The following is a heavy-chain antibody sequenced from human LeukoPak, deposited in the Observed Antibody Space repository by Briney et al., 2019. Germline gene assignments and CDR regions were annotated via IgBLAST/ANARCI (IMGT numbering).Heavy chain of an antibody. J-gene: IGHJ4*02. CDR3: AKDRNWNYGRYFGY. D-gene: IGHD1-7*01. Sequence: PGRSLRLSCAASGFTFSSYGMHWVRQAPGKGLEWVAVISYDGSNKYYADSVKGRFTISRDNSKNTLYLQMNSLRAEDTAVYYCAKDRNWNYGRYFGYWGQGTLVTVSS. V-gene: IGHV3-30*18. CDR2: ISYDGSNK. CDR1: GFTFSSYG.